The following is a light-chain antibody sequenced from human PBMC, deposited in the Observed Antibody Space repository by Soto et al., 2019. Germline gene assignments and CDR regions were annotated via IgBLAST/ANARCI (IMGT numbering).Light chain of an antibody. CDR3: QQNYNNPRT. CDR1: QTISNY. CDR2: AAS. V-gene: IGKV1-39*01. Sequence: DIQMTQSPSSLSASVGDRVTIACRASQTISNYLHWYQQKPGKAPKLLIYAASSLQSGVPSRFSGSGSGTDFSLTISGMETEDFANYYCQQNYNNPRTFGQGTKVDIK. J-gene: IGKJ2*01.